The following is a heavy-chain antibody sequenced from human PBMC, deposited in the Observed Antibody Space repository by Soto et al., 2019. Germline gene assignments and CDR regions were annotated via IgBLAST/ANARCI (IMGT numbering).Heavy chain of an antibody. CDR1: GGTFSSYT. Sequence: SVKVSCKASGGTFSSYTISWVRQAPGQGLEWMGRIIPILGIANYAQKFQGRVTITADKSTSTAYMELSSLRSEDTAVYYCARKVVRGVITNDYWGQGTLVTVSS. V-gene: IGHV1-69*02. CDR2: IIPILGIA. J-gene: IGHJ4*02. D-gene: IGHD3-10*01. CDR3: ARKVVRGVITNDY.